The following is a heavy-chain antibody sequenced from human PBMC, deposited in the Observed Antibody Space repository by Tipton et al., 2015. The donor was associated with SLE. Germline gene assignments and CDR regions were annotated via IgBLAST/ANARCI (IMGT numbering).Heavy chain of an antibody. V-gene: IGHV4-59*13. D-gene: IGHD6-6*01. J-gene: IGHJ3*02. Sequence: LRLSCAASGFTFSSYWMHWVRRAPGKGLEWIGYIYYSVGTNYSPSLKSRVTMSVDTSKNQFSLRMRSMTAADTAVYYCARGASDAFDIWGQGTMVTVSS. CDR3: ARGASDAFDI. CDR2: IYYSVGT. CDR1: GFTFSSYW.